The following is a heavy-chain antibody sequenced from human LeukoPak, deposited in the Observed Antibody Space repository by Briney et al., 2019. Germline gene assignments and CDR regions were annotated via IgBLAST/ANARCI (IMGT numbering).Heavy chain of an antibody. D-gene: IGHD3-10*01. CDR1: GGSISSYY. V-gene: IGHV4-59*01. CDR2: IYYSGST. Sequence: SETLSLTCTVSGGSISSYYWSWLRQPPGKGLEWIGYIYYSGSTNYNPSLKSRVTISVDTSKNQFSLKLSSVTAADTAVYYCARSYYGSGSYLQGYSFDPWGQGTLVTVSS. CDR3: ARSYYGSGSYLQGYSFDP. J-gene: IGHJ5*02.